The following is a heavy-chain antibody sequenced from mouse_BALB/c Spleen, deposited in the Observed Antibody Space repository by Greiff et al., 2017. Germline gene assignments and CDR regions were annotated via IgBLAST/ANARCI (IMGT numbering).Heavy chain of an antibody. V-gene: IGHV1S29*02. Sequence: EVQLQQSGPELVQPGASVKLSCKASGFTFTDYNMHWVQQDHGKSLEWIGYIYPYKSGTGYNQKFKSKATLTVDNSSSTAYMELRSLTSEDAAVYYCAGSYGSSGSCACWGQGTLVTVSA. D-gene: IGHD1-1*01. J-gene: IGHJ3*01. CDR1: GFTFTDYN. CDR3: AGSYGSSGSCAC. CDR2: IYPYKSGT.